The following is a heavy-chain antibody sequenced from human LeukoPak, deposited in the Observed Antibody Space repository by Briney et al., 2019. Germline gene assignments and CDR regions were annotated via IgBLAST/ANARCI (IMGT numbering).Heavy chain of an antibody. CDR1: VLTFSNYW. CDR2: VNQDGSNK. Sequence: PGGSLRLSCAASVLTFSNYWMTWVRQAPGQGLEWVANVNQDGSNKFYVDSVKGRFTVSRDNAKNSLYLQMNNLRAKDTAVYFCASGPWWVAAAWAHSFDVWAQGTMVTVSS. CDR3: ASGPWWVAAAWAHSFDV. J-gene: IGHJ3*01. D-gene: IGHD2-15*01. V-gene: IGHV3-7*01.